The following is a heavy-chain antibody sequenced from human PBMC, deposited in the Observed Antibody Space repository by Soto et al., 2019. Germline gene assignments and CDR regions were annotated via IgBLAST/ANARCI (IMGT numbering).Heavy chain of an antibody. CDR3: ATDVMITFGGIIFSDAFDI. D-gene: IGHD3-16*01. CDR1: GFSFSSYA. CDR2: ISGSGGST. Sequence: EVQLVESGGGLAQPGGSLRLSCAASGFSFSSYAMSWVRQAPVKGMEWVSIISGSGGSTYYADSVKGRFTISRDKSKNTLYLQMSSLRAEDTAVYYCATDVMITFGGIIFSDAFDIWGQGTMVIVSS. J-gene: IGHJ3*02. V-gene: IGHV3-23*04.